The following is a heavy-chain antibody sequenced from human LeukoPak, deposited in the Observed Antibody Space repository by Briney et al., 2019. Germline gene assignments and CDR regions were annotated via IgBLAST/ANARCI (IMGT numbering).Heavy chain of an antibody. Sequence: PSGTLSLTCAVSGGSISSSNWWSWVRQPPGKGLEWIGYIYYSGSTNYNPSLKSRVTISVDTSKNQFSLKLSSVTAADTAVYYCARLGSGTNNWFDPWGQGTLVTVSS. CDR2: IYYSGST. V-gene: IGHV4-4*02. D-gene: IGHD1-26*01. J-gene: IGHJ5*02. CDR3: ARLGSGTNNWFDP. CDR1: GGSISSSNW.